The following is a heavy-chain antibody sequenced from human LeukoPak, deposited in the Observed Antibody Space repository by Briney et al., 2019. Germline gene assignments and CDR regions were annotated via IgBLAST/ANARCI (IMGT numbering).Heavy chain of an antibody. CDR1: GGSFSGYY. CDR2: INHSGST. V-gene: IGHV4-34*01. D-gene: IGHD4-11*01. Sequence: SETLSLTCAVYGGSFSGYYWSWIRQPPGKGLEWIGEINHSGSTNYNPSLKSRVTISVDTSKNQFSLKLSSVTAADTAVYYCARVRLPTDRYYYYYYMDVWGKGTTVTVSS. CDR3: ARVRLPTDRYYYYYYMDV. J-gene: IGHJ6*03.